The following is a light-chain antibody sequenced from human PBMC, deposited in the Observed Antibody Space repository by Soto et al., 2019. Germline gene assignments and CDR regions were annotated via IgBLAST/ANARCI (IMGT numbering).Light chain of an antibody. V-gene: IGKV3-20*01. CDR2: DAS. CDR1: QSVRSNY. Sequence: EIVFTQSPGTLSLSPGERATLSCRASQSVRSNYLAWFQKKPGQGPRLLIHDASNRATGIPDRFSGSGSGTDFTLTISGLEPEDFAVYYCQDYGSSRTLGRGTKVDIK. J-gene: IGKJ1*01. CDR3: QDYGSSRT.